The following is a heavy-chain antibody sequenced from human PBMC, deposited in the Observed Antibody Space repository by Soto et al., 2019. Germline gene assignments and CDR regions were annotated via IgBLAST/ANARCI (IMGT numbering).Heavy chain of an antibody. V-gene: IGHV4-34*01. CDR2: INHSGST. J-gene: IGHJ6*02. CDR1: GGSFSGYY. D-gene: IGHD5-12*01. CDR3: ARGGLRPDYYYYYGMDV. Sequence: SETLSLTCAVYGGSFSGYYWSWIRQPPGKGLEWIGEINHSGSTNYNPSLKSRVTISVDTSKNQFSLKLSSVTAADTAVYYCARGGLRPDYYYYYGMDVWGQGTTVTVSS.